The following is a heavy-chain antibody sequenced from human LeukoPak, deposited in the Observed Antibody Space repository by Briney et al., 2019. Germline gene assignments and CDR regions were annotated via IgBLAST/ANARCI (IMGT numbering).Heavy chain of an antibody. Sequence: SETLSLTCTVSGGSITSDYWSWIRQPPGKGLEWIAYTHYTGTTYYNPSLKSRVTISVDRSRNQFSLRLRSVTAADTAVYYCARPQWLVTMGPWFDPWGQETLVTVSS. D-gene: IGHD6-19*01. CDR2: THYTGTT. V-gene: IGHV4-59*01. CDR1: GGSITSDY. J-gene: IGHJ5*02. CDR3: ARPQWLVTMGPWFDP.